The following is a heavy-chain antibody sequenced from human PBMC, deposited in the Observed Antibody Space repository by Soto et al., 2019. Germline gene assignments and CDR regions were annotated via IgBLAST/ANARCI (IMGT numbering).Heavy chain of an antibody. CDR3: ATIGLHGGPDGGFDI. J-gene: IGHJ3*02. CDR2: ISPSGGST. V-gene: IGHV1-46*01. CDR1: GYTFTSYY. D-gene: IGHD4-4*01. Sequence: QVQLVQSGAEVKKPGASVKVSCKASGYTFTSYYMHWVRQAPGQGLEWMGIISPSGGSTSYAQKFQGRVTMARDTATSTVYIELRSLRHEDKALYYCATIGLHGGPDGGFDILGQGTMVTLSS.